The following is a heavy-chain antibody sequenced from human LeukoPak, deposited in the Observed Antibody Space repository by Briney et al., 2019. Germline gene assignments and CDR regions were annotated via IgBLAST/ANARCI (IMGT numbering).Heavy chain of an antibody. V-gene: IGHV1-18*01. CDR2: ISGYNDT. J-gene: IGHJ4*02. CDR1: GSTFTSYG. Sequence: ASVKVSCKASGSTFTSYGISWVRQAPGQGLEWMGWISGYNDTNYAQKLQGTVTMTTDTSTRTAYMELRSLRSDDTAVYYCARGGPHYDSSGKRVYYFDYWGQGTLVTVS. CDR3: ARGGPHYDSSGKRVYYFDY. D-gene: IGHD3-22*01.